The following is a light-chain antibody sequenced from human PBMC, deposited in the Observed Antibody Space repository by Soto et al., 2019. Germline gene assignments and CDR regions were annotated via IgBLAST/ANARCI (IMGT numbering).Light chain of an antibody. V-gene: IGKV3-20*01. CDR2: ATS. CDR3: HQFGYSPRT. Sequence: EMVLTQSPATLSLSPGETATLSCRASQTVNSDYLAWFQQRPGQAPRLLIFATSRRATDIPDRFSGSGSGTDFTLAIRRLEPEDFAVYYCHQFGYSPRTFGQGTKVDIK. J-gene: IGKJ1*01. CDR1: QTVNSDY.